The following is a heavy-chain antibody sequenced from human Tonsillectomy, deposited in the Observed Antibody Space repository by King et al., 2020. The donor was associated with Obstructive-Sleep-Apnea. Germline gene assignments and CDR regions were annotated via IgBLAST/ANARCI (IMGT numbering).Heavy chain of an antibody. Sequence: VQLVESGGDVVQPGGSLRLSCAASGFSFDDYSLHWVRQVPGKGLEWVSLISLDGGATFYADSVQGRFSVSRDNSKSSLYLDMSNLRPEDTALYYCGRDYTSGSRGYVQFWGQGTLVTVS. V-gene: IGHV3-43D*03. CDR1: GFSFDDYS. D-gene: IGHD6-19*01. J-gene: IGHJ1*01. CDR3: GRDYTSGSRGYVQF. CDR2: ISLDGGAT.